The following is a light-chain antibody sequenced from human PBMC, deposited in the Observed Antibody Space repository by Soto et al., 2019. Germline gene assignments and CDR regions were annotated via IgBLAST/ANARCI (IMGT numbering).Light chain of an antibody. CDR1: CSDVGLYNL. CDR2: EVN. Sequence: QSALTQPASMSGSPGQSITISCTGTCSDVGLYNLVSWYQHLPGKAPKLIIYEVNERPSGISDRFSGSKSGNTASLTISGLRDVDEADYYCCSYVGSSILMFGGGTKLTVL. CDR3: CSYVGSSILM. V-gene: IGLV2-23*02. J-gene: IGLJ3*02.